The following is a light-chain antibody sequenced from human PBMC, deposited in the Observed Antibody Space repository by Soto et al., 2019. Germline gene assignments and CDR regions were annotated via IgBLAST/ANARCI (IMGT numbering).Light chain of an antibody. Sequence: EIVLTQSPATLSLSPGERATLSCRASQSVSSYLAWYQQKPGQAPRLLIYDASNRATGIPARFRGSGSGTDFTLTISSRAPEDFAVYYCHQRSNWPPSTFGQGTKLEIK. CDR3: HQRSNWPPST. CDR2: DAS. V-gene: IGKV3-11*01. J-gene: IGKJ2*01. CDR1: QSVSSY.